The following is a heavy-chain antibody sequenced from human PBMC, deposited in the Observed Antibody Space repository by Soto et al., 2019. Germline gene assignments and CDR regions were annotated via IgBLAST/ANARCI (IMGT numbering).Heavy chain of an antibody. CDR3: ARVVVTYPKGRQLNNWFDP. J-gene: IGHJ5*02. CDR1: GGSISSYY. CDR2: IYYSGST. D-gene: IGHD3-22*01. V-gene: IGHV4-59*01. Sequence: SETLSLTCTVSGGSISSYYWSWIRQPPGKGLEWIGYIYYSGSTNYNPSLKSRVTISVDTSKNQFSLKLSSVTAADMAVYYCARVVVTYPKGRQLNNWFDPWGQGTLVTVSS.